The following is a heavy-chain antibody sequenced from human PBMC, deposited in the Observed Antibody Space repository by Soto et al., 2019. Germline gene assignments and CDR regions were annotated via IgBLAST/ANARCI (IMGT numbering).Heavy chain of an antibody. Sequence: QVQLQQWGAGLLKPSETLSLTCAVYGGSFSGYYWNWIRQPPGKGLGWIGEINPSGSTTYNPSLKSRATISVDTSRSQFSLKLSSVTAADTAVYYCARAIAVAGLGYWGQGTLVTVSS. D-gene: IGHD6-19*01. CDR1: GGSFSGYY. CDR2: INPSGST. CDR3: ARAIAVAGLGY. J-gene: IGHJ4*02. V-gene: IGHV4-34*01.